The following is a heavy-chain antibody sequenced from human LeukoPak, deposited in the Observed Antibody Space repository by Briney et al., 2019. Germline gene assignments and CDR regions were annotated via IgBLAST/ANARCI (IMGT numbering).Heavy chain of an antibody. CDR1: GYSFSSGYY. D-gene: IGHD5-12*01. J-gene: IGHJ6*03. CDR3: AVDPDSLPYYMDV. Sequence: SETLSLTCTVSGYSFSSGYYWGWIRQPPGKGLEWIGGIYHSGRAYYNPSLKSRVTISVDTSKNQFSLKLSSVTAADTAVYYCAVDPDSLPYYMDVWGKGTTVTVSS. V-gene: IGHV4-38-2*02. CDR2: IYHSGRA.